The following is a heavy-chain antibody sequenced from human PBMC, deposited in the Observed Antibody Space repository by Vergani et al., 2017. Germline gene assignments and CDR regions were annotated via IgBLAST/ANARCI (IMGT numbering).Heavy chain of an antibody. J-gene: IGHJ2*01. CDR2: IYYSGST. V-gene: IGHV4-59*01. CDR3: ARLSGEGEWSSPLWYFDL. Sequence: QVQLQESGPGLVKPSETLSLTCTVSGGSISSYYWSWIRQPPGKGLEWIGYIYYSGSTNYNPSLKSRVTISVETSKNQFSLKLSSVTAADTAVYYCARLSGEGEWSSPLWYFDLWGRGTLVTVSS. D-gene: IGHD7-27*01. CDR1: GGSISSYY.